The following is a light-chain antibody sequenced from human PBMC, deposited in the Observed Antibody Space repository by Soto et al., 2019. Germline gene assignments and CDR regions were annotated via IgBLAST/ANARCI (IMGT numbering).Light chain of an antibody. CDR1: QSISSW. V-gene: IGKV1-5*03. J-gene: IGKJ2*01. Sequence: DIQMTQSPSTLSASVGDRVTITCRASQSISSWLAWYQQKPGKAPKLLIYKASSLESGVTSRFSGSGSGTEFTLTISSLQPDDFATYYCQQYNSYSYPFGQGTKLEIK. CDR3: QQYNSYSYP. CDR2: KAS.